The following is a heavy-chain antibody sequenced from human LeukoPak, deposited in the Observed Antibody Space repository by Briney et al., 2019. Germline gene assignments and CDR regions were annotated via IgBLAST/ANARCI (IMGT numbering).Heavy chain of an antibody. Sequence: SETLSLTCTVYGXSISSGDYYWSGIRQSPGKGLEWIGYIYYSGSTYYNPSLKSRVTISVDTSKNQFSLKLSSVTAADTAVYYCAREVLREGAFDIWGQGTMVTVSS. CDR1: GXSISSGDYY. D-gene: IGHD3-10*01. CDR2: IYYSGST. J-gene: IGHJ3*02. V-gene: IGHV4-30-4*01. CDR3: AREVLREGAFDI.